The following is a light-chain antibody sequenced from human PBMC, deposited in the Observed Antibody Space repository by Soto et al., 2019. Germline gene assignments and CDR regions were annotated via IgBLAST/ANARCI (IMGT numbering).Light chain of an antibody. CDR1: SSDVGGYNY. Sequence: QSALTQPRSVSGSPGQSVTISCTGTSSDVGGYNYVSWYQQHPDKAPKLMIYDVSARPSGVPDRFSGSKSGNTASLTISGLQAEDEADYYCCSYAGTYTVVFGGGTQLTVL. CDR2: DVS. J-gene: IGLJ2*01. V-gene: IGLV2-11*01. CDR3: CSYAGTYTVV.